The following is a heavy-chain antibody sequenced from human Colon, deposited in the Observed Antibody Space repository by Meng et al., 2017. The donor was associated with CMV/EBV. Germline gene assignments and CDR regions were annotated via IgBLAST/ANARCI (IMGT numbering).Heavy chain of an antibody. CDR1: GFSFNYYD. D-gene: IGHD6-6*01. CDR3: VRDTTRGSSYFDY. J-gene: IGHJ4*02. CDR2: ITTSGANR. V-gene: IGHV3-48*03. Sequence: GESLKISCVASGFSFNYYDMNWVRQAPGKGLEWISHITTSGANRYYADSVKGRFTISRDNAKNSLYLQMNSLRVEDTAIYYCVRDTTRGSSYFDYWGQGTLVTVSS.